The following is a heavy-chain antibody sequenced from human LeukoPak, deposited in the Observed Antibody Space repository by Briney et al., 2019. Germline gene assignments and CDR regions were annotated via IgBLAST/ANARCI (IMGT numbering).Heavy chain of an antibody. CDR3: ARDLFSRIVGATKAFDI. D-gene: IGHD1-26*01. J-gene: IGHJ3*02. CDR1: GYTFTSYA. Sequence: ASVKVSCKASGYTFTSYAMNWVRQAPGQGLEWMGGIIPIFGTANYAQKFQGRVTITADKSTSTAYMELSSLRSEDTAVYYCARDLFSRIVGATKAFDIWGQGTMVTVSS. CDR2: IIPIFGTA. V-gene: IGHV1-69*06.